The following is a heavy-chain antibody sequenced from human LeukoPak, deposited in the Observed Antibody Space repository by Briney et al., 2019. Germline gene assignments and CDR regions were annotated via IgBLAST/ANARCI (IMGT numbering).Heavy chain of an antibody. J-gene: IGHJ5*02. Sequence: SVKVSCKASGGTFSSYAISWVRQAPGQGLEWMGRIIPIFGTANYAQKFQGRVTITTDESTSTAYMELSSLRSEDTAVYYCVRDGRAVSWYNWNYDLENWFDPWGQGTLVTVSS. CDR1: GGTFSSYA. CDR2: IIPIFGTA. D-gene: IGHD1-7*01. CDR3: VRDGRAVSWYNWNYDLENWFDP. V-gene: IGHV1-69*05.